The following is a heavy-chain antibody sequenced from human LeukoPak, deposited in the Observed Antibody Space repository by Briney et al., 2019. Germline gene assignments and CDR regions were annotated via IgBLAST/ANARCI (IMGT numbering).Heavy chain of an antibody. Sequence: SETLSLTCTVSGGSISSRSYYWGWLRQPPGKGLEWIASIFYSGSTYHNPSLKSRVTISVDTSKSQFSLKLSSVTAAGTAVYFCARHPLKAYVSDWFDPWGQGTLVTVSS. CDR3: ARHPLKAYVSDWFDP. CDR1: GGSISSRSYY. V-gene: IGHV4-39*01. J-gene: IGHJ5*02. CDR2: IFYSGST. D-gene: IGHD3-10*02.